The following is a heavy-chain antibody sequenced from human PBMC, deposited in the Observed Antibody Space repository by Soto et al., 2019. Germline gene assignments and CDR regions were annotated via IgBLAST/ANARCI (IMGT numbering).Heavy chain of an antibody. Sequence: SETLSLTCAVSGGSISSSNWWSWVRQPPGKGLEWIGEIYHSGSTNYNPSLKSRVTISVDKSKNQFSLKLSSVTAADTAVYYCARWVAGYYYGMDVWGQGTTVTVSS. D-gene: IGHD2-15*01. CDR2: IYHSGST. V-gene: IGHV4-4*02. CDR3: ARWVAGYYYGMDV. CDR1: GGSISSSNW. J-gene: IGHJ6*02.